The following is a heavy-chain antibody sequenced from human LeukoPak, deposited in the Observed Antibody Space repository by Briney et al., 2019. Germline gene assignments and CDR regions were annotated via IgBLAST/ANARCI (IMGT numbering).Heavy chain of an antibody. V-gene: IGHV1-24*01. CDR1: GYTLTELS. D-gene: IGHD3-22*01. J-gene: IGHJ4*02. CDR3: ATVPVLFYDSSGYFPHY. CDR2: FDPEDGET. Sequence: ASVKVSCKVSGYTLTELSMHWVRQAPGKGLEWMGGFDPEDGETIYAQKFQGRVTMTEDTSTDTAYMELSSLRSEDTAVYYCATVPVLFYDSSGYFPHYWGQGTLVTVSP.